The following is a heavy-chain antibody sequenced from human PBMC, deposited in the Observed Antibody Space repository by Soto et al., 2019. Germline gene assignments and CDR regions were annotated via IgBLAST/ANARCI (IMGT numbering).Heavy chain of an antibody. CDR1: GGSISSGGYY. V-gene: IGHV4-31*03. CDR2: IYYSGST. CDR3: ARGRTSSPTPGDY. J-gene: IGHJ4*02. D-gene: IGHD2-2*01. Sequence: QWQLQESGPGLVKPSQTLSLTCTVSGGSISSGGYYWSWIRQHPGKGLEWIGYIYYSGSTYYNPSLKSRVTLSVDTSKNQFSLKLSSVTATDTAVYYWARGRTSSPTPGDYWGQGTLVTVSS.